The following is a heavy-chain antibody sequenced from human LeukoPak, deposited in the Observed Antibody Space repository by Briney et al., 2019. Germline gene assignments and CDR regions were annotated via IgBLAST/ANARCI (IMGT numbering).Heavy chain of an antibody. D-gene: IGHD4-17*01. V-gene: IGHV3-33*01. CDR1: GFTFSSYG. Sequence: GGSLRLSCAASGFTFSSYGMHWVRQAPGKGLEWVAVIWYDGSNKYYADSVKGRFTISRDNSKNTLYLQMNSLRAEDTAVYYCARDREDYGADRGLFDYWGQGTLVTVS. CDR3: ARDREDYGADRGLFDY. J-gene: IGHJ4*02. CDR2: IWYDGSNK.